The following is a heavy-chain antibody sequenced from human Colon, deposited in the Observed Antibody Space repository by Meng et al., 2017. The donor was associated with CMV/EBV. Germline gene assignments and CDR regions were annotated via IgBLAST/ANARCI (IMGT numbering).Heavy chain of an antibody. V-gene: IGHV3-30-3*01. CDR3: ARDPYYDFWSGSSGMDV. D-gene: IGHD3-3*01. J-gene: IGHJ6*02. Sequence: GESLKISCAASGFTFSSYAMHWVRQAPGKGLEWVAVISYDGSNKYYADSVKGRFTTSRDNSKNTLYLQMNSLRAEDTAVYYCARDPYYDFWSGSSGMDVWGQGTTVTVSS. CDR2: ISYDGSNK. CDR1: GFTFSSYA.